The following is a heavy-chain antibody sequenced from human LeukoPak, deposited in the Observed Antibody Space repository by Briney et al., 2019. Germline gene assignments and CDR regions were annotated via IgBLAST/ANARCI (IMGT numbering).Heavy chain of an antibody. Sequence: KPGGAPRLSCAAPGFTFSYAYMNWGRQAPGKGAGWVGRIKSKGDGGTTDYAAPVKGRFTISRDDSKNMLYLQMNSLTTEDTAVYYCTTVTMVREINWGQGTLVTVSS. CDR2: IKSKGDGGTT. J-gene: IGHJ4*02. CDR1: GFTFSYAY. V-gene: IGHV3-15*01. CDR3: TTVTMVREIN. D-gene: IGHD3-10*01.